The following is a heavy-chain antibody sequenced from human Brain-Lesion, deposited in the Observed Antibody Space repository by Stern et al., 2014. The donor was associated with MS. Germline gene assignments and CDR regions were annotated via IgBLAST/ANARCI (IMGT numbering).Heavy chain of an antibody. CDR2: IFNRGST. Sequence: QVQLQESGPGLVKPSQTLSLSCTVSGGSISSGGYYWSWIRQPAGKGLEWIGRIFNRGSTSYKPSLKSRGTLSIDTSKNQFSLRLNSMTAADTAVYYCARGRVVPGFQYYATDVWGQGTTVIVSS. CDR1: GGSISSGGYY. CDR3: ARGRVVPGFQYYATDV. V-gene: IGHV4-61*02. D-gene: IGHD2-2*01. J-gene: IGHJ6*02.